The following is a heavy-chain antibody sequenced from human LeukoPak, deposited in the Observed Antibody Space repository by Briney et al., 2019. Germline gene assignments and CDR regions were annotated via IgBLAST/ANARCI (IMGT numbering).Heavy chain of an antibody. CDR2: IIPIFGTA. Sequence: SVKVSCKASGYTFTSYDINWVRQATGQGLEWMGGIIPIFGTANYAQKFQGRVTITADESTSTAYMELSSLRSEDTAVYYCARELDPYNWFDPWGQGTLVTVSS. CDR3: ARELDPYNWFDP. V-gene: IGHV1-69*13. CDR1: GYTFTSYD. J-gene: IGHJ5*02.